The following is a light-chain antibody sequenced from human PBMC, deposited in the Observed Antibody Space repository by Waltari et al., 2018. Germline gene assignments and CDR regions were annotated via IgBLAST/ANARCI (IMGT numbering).Light chain of an antibody. CDR1: SSDIGGYKY. Sequence: QSALTQPASVSGSPGQSITISCTGTSSDIGGYKYVSWYQQLPGRAPKLIIYEVSNRPSGVSNRFSGSKSGNTASLTISGLQGEDEADYYCSSYVSSSTLELFGGGTSLAVL. CDR3: SSYVSSSTLEL. J-gene: IGLJ2*01. V-gene: IGLV2-14*01. CDR2: EVS.